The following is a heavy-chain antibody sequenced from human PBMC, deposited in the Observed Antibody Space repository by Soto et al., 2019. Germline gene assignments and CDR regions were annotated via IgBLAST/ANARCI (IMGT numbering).Heavy chain of an antibody. CDR2: IIPIFGTA. J-gene: IGHJ4*02. V-gene: IGHV1-69*13. Sequence: ASVKVSCKASGGTFSSYAISWVRQAPGQGLEWMGGIIPIFGTANYAQKFQGRVTITADESTSTAYMELSSLRSEDTAVYYCARDYYDSSGYYYFDYWGQGTLVTVSS. CDR1: GGTFSSYA. D-gene: IGHD3-22*01. CDR3: ARDYYDSSGYYYFDY.